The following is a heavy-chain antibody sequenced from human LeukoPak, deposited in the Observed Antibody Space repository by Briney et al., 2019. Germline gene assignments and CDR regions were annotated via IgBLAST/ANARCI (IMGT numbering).Heavy chain of an antibody. D-gene: IGHD1-26*01. CDR1: GGSISSSSYY. V-gene: IGHV4-39*07. CDR2: IYLSVTT. CDR3: ARAGMGAILFDY. J-gene: IGHJ4*02. Sequence: PSETLSLTCSVSGGSISSSSYYWGWIRQPPGKGLEWIGSIYLSVTTYFNPSLKSRVTISVDTSKNQFSLNVSSVTAADTAVYYCARAGMGAILFDYWGQGTLVTVSS.